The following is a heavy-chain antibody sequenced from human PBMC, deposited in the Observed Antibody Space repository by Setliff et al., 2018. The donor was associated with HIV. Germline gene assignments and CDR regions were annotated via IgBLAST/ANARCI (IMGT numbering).Heavy chain of an antibody. CDR1: GYSISSGYY. Sequence: SETLSLTCTVSGYSISSGYYWGWIRQPPGKGLEWIGSIYHSGSTYYNPSLKSRVTISVDTSKNQFSLKLTSVTAADTAVYYCARAGSAAASPLDYWGQGTLVTVSS. J-gene: IGHJ4*02. CDR2: IYHSGST. D-gene: IGHD6-6*01. CDR3: ARAGSAAASPLDY. V-gene: IGHV4-38-2*02.